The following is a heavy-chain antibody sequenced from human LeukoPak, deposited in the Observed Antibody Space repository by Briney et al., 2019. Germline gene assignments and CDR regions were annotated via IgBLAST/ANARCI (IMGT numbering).Heavy chain of an antibody. D-gene: IGHD3-10*01. CDR2: IYPGDSDS. J-gene: IGHJ3*02. CDR3: ARNGVYGSGSYGAFDI. CDR1: GYSFTSYW. V-gene: IGHV5-51*01. Sequence: GESLKISCKGSGYSFTSYWNGWVRQMPGKDLEWMGIIYPGDSDSRYSPSFEGQVTISADKSISTAYLQWSSLKASDTAMYCCARNGVYGSGSYGAFDIWGQGTVVTVSS.